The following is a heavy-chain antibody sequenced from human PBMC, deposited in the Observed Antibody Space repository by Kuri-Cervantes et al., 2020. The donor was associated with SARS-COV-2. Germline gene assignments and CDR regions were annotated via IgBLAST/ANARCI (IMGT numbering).Heavy chain of an antibody. Sequence: SETLSLTCTVSGGSISSYYWSWIRQPPGKGLEWIGYIYYSGSTNYNPSLKGRVTISVDTSKKQFSLNLSSVTAADTAVYYCARESWDEFGDVWLGLDSWGQGTLVTVSS. CDR2: IYYSGST. CDR1: GGSISSYY. CDR3: ARESWDEFGDVWLGLDS. J-gene: IGHJ4*02. V-gene: IGHV4-59*12. D-gene: IGHD6-19*01.